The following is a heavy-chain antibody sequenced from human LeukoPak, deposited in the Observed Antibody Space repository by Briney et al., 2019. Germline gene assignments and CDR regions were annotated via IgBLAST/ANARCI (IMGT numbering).Heavy chain of an antibody. D-gene: IGHD2-21*02. V-gene: IGHV4-34*01. J-gene: IGHJ4*02. CDR2: INHSGST. Sequence: RSSETLSLTCAVYGGSFSGYYWSWIRQPPGKGLEWIGEINHSGSTNYNPSLKSRVTISVDTSKNQFSLKLSSVTAVDTAVYYCARGQSHCGGDCYSGHFDYWGQGTLVTVSS. CDR1: GGSFSGYY. CDR3: ARGQSHCGGDCYSGHFDY.